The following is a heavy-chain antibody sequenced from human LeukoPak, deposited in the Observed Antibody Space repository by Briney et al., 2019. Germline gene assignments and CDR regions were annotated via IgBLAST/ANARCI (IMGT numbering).Heavy chain of an antibody. CDR3: ARGPRAGLGDAFDI. J-gene: IGHJ3*02. Sequence: SETLSLTCTVSGGSISSSSYYWGWIRQPPGKGLEWIGSIYYSGSTYYNPSLKSRVTISVDTSKNQFSLKLSSVTAADTAVYYCARGPRAGLGDAFDIWGQGTMVTVSS. CDR1: GGSISSSSYY. CDR2: IYYSGST. D-gene: IGHD3-10*01. V-gene: IGHV4-39*07.